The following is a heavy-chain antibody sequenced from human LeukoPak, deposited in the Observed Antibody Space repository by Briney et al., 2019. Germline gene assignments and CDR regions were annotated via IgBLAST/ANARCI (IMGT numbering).Heavy chain of an antibody. V-gene: IGHV3-30*02. CDR3: AKTGYCSSTSCYREAYYYYYMDV. CDR1: GFTFSSYG. CDR2: IRYDGSNK. D-gene: IGHD2-2*02. Sequence: GGSLRLSCAASGFTFSSYGMHWVRQAPGKGLEWVAFIRYDGSNKYYADSVKGRFTISRDNSKNTLYLQMNSLRAEDTAVYYCAKTGYCSSTSCYREAYYYYYMDVWGKGTTVTVSS. J-gene: IGHJ6*03.